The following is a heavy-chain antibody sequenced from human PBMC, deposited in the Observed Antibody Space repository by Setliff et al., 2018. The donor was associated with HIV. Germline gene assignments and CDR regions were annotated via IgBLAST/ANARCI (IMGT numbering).Heavy chain of an antibody. D-gene: IGHD3-16*01. CDR2: STSNGRTT. CDR3: AKAWGSGYPSFESALMFDV. CDR1: GFTFSAYA. V-gene: IGHV3-23*01. Sequence: GGSLRLSCAASGFTFSAYAMTWVRQAPGKGLEWVSASTSNGRTTDYAESVRGRFILSRDNSGNTLYLQMTSLRAEDTATYYCAKAWGSGYPSFESALMFDVWGQGTLVTVSS. J-gene: IGHJ4*02.